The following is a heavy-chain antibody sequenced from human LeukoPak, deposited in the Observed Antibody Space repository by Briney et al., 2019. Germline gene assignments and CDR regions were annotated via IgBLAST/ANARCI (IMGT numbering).Heavy chain of an antibody. CDR3: ARDHAGSGRAFDY. Sequence: GRSLRLSCAASGFTFSSYGMHWVRQAPGKGLEWVGLLSSGGINKHYADSVKGRFIISRDNSMNTLYLQMNSLGVEDTAVYYCARDHAGSGRAFDYWGQGTLVTVSS. J-gene: IGHJ4*02. CDR1: GFTFSSYG. V-gene: IGHV3-30*19. CDR2: LSSGGINK. D-gene: IGHD2-15*01.